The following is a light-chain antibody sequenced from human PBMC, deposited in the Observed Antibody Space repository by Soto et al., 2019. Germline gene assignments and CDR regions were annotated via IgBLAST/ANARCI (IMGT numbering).Light chain of an antibody. Sequence: QSALTQPASVSGSPGQSITISCTGTSSDVGAYNYVSWYQQHPGKAPKLMIYDVSNRPSGVYNRFSGSKSGNTASLTISGLQAEDEADYYCTSFTSASTQVFGGGTKVTVL. J-gene: IGLJ2*01. CDR2: DVS. CDR3: TSFTSASTQV. CDR1: SSDVGAYNY. V-gene: IGLV2-14*01.